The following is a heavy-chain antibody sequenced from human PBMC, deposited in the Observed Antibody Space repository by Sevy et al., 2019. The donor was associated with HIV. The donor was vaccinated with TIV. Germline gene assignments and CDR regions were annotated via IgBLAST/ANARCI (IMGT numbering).Heavy chain of an antibody. V-gene: IGHV4-59*08. D-gene: IGHD6-19*01. J-gene: IGHJ4*02. CDR2: IYYNGHI. CDR1: GGSITSLY. Sequence: SETLSLTCTVSGGSITSLYWNWNRQPPGKGLEWIANIYYNGHINYNPPLKSRVTLSLDTSKNQFSLRLSSVTAADTAMYYCAGENAWGSGYSWGQGTLVTVSS. CDR3: AGENAWGSGYS.